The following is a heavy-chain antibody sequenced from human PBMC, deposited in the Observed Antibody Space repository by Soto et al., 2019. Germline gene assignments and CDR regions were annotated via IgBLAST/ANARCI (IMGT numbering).Heavy chain of an antibody. J-gene: IGHJ6*02. Sequence: GGSLRLSCAASGFTFSSYAMHWVRQAPGKGLEWVAVISYDGSNKYYADSVKGRFTISRDNSKNTLYLQMNSLRAEDTAVYYCARDMYYYDSSGYYYYYYGMDVWGQGTTVTVSS. CDR2: ISYDGSNK. V-gene: IGHV3-30*04. CDR3: ARDMYYYDSSGYYYYYYGMDV. D-gene: IGHD3-22*01. CDR1: GFTFSSYA.